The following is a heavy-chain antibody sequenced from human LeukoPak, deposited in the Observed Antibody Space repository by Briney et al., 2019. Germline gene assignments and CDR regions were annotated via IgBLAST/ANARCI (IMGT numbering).Heavy chain of an antibody. CDR2: ISFDDNNK. D-gene: IGHD2-15*01. J-gene: IGHJ4*02. Sequence: GRSLRLSCAASGFTFSSYAMHWVRQAPGKGLEWVAVISFDDNNKYYADSVKGRFTISRDNSKNTLYLQMNSLRAEDTAVYYCARAEDIVVVVAGYYFDYWGQGTLVTVSS. V-gene: IGHV3-30-3*01. CDR1: GFTFSSYA. CDR3: ARAEDIVVVVAGYYFDY.